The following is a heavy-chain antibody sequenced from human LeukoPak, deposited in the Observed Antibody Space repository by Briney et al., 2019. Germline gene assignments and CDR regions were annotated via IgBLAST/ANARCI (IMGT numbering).Heavy chain of an antibody. D-gene: IGHD6-13*01. CDR1: GFTFSSYG. CDR2: IWYDGSNK. J-gene: IGHJ4*02. CDR3: ARDCRDSSSWYSCFDY. V-gene: IGHV3-33*08. Sequence: QPGRSLRLSCAASGFTFSSYGMHWVRQAPGKGLEWVAVIWYDGSNKYYADSVKGRFTISRDNSKNTLYLQMNSLRAEDTAVYYCARDCRDSSSWYSCFDYWGQGTLVTVSS.